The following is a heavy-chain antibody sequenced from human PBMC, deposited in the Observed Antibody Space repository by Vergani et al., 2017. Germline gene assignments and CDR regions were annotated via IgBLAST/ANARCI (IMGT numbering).Heavy chain of an antibody. CDR3: ARTRGYYYYMDV. Sequence: EVQLVESGGVVVQPGGSLRLSCAASGFTFDDYAMHWVRQAPGKGLEWVSGISWNSGSIGYADSVKGRFTISRDNAKNSLYLQMNSLRAEDTALYYCARTRGYYYYMDVWGKGTTVTVSS. V-gene: IGHV3-9*01. D-gene: IGHD1-14*01. CDR1: GFTFDDYA. CDR2: ISWNSGSI. J-gene: IGHJ6*03.